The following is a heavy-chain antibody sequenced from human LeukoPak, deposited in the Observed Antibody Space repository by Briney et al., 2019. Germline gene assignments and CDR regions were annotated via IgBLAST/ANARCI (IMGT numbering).Heavy chain of an antibody. Sequence: GGSLRLSCAASGFTFSSYAMSWVRQAPGKGLEWVSSIGATGGTTYYADSVKGRFTISRDNSKNTLYLQMNSLRAEDTAVYHCAKGRTYFDYWGQGTLVTVSS. J-gene: IGHJ4*02. CDR1: GFTFSSYA. CDR3: AKGRTYFDY. CDR2: IGATGGTT. V-gene: IGHV3-23*01.